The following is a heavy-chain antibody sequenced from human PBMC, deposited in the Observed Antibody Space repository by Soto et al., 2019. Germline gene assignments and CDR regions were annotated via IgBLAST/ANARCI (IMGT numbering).Heavy chain of an antibody. Sequence: SETLSLTCAVYGGSFSGYYWSWIRQPPGKGLEWIGEINHSGSTNYNPSLKIRVTISVDTSKNQFSLKLSSVTAADTSVYYCARGRVVTATQIDYWGQGTLVTVSS. CDR3: ARGRVVTATQIDY. D-gene: IGHD2-21*02. CDR1: GGSFSGYY. J-gene: IGHJ4*02. V-gene: IGHV4-34*01. CDR2: INHSGST.